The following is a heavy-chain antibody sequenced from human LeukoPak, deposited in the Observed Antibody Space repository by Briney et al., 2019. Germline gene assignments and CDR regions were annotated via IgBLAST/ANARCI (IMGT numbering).Heavy chain of an antibody. CDR2: IFSGGST. CDR3: ARDLWVRGVIVDYYYYGMDV. D-gene: IGHD3-10*01. V-gene: IGHV3-66*01. CDR1: GFTVTGNY. Sequence: PGGSLRLSCAASGFTVTGNYINWVRQAPGKGLEWVSVIFSGGSTHYANSVKGGFTISRDNSKNTLYLQMNSLRAEDTAVYYCARDLWVRGVIVDYYYYGMDVWGQGITVTVSS. J-gene: IGHJ6*02.